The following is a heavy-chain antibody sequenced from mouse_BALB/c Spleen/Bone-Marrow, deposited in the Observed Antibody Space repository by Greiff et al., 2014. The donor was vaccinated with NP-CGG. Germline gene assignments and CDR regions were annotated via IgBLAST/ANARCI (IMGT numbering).Heavy chain of an antibody. Sequence: VQLQQSGPELVKPGASVKMSCKASGYTSTSYFIQWVKQRPGQGLEWIGWIYPGDGSTKYNEKFKGKTTLTADKSSSTAYMLLSSLTSEDSAIYFCARGDYYYGIGRAWFAYWGQGTLVTVSA. J-gene: IGHJ3*01. D-gene: IGHD1-1*01. CDR2: IYPGDGST. CDR1: GYTSTSYF. CDR3: ARGDYYYGIGRAWFAY. V-gene: IGHV1S56*01.